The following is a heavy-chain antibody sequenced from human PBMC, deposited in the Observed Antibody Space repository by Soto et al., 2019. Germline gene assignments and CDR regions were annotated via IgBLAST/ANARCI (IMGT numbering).Heavy chain of an antibody. CDR3: ARDARGTRGFDEMAI. CDR2: INPNSGDT. V-gene: IGHV1-2*02. D-gene: IGHD3-9*01. Sequence: ASVKVSCTASGYIFPGYHIHWVRQAPGRGLEWMGWINPNSGDTEYAQNFQGRVTMTRDTSFNLVYMEMSGLMSDDTAVYYCARDARGTRGFDEMAIWRQGTTVTVSS. J-gene: IGHJ6*02. CDR1: GYIFPGYH.